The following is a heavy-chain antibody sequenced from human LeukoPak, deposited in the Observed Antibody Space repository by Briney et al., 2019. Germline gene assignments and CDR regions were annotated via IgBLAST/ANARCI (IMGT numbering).Heavy chain of an antibody. CDR2: ISGSGGST. CDR1: GFTFSSYA. CDR3: AKCPHYYDSSGYRVPFDY. J-gene: IGHJ4*02. V-gene: IGHV3-23*01. D-gene: IGHD3-22*01. Sequence: QPGGSLRLSCAASGFTFSSYAMSWVRQAPGKGLEWVSAISGSGGSTYYADSVKGRFTISRDNSKNTLYLQMNSLRAEDTAVYYCAKCPHYYDSSGYRVPFDYWGQGTLVTVSS.